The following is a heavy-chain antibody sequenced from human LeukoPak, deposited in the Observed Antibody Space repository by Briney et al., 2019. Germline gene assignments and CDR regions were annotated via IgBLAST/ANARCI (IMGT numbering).Heavy chain of an antibody. CDR2: IIPIFGTA. CDR3: AREGGAGSWRDYYYYMDV. D-gene: IGHD6-13*01. CDR1: GGTFSSYA. Sequence: SVKVSCKASGGTFSSYAISWVRQAPGQGLEWMGGIIPIFGTANYAQKFQGRVTITADESTSTAYMELSSLRSEDTAVYYCAREGGAGSWRDYYYYMDVWGKGTTVTISS. J-gene: IGHJ6*03. V-gene: IGHV1-69*13.